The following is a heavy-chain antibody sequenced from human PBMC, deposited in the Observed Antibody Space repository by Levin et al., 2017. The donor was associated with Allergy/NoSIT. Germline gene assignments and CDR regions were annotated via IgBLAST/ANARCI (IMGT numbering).Heavy chain of an antibody. D-gene: IGHD6-19*01. CDR1: GFTFSSYG. J-gene: IGHJ2*01. CDR3: ARDSFDGSGWPYWYFDR. CDR2: IWYDGSNN. V-gene: IGHV3-33*01. Sequence: GESLKISCAASGFTFSSYGMHWVRQAPGKGLEWVAVIWYDGSNNYYADSVKGRFTISRDNSKNTLYLQMNSLRAEDTAVYYCARDSFDGSGWPYWYFDRWGRGTLVTVSS.